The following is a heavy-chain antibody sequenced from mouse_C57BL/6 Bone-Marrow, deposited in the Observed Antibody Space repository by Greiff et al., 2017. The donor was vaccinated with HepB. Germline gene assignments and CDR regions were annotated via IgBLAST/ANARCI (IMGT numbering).Heavy chain of an antibody. J-gene: IGHJ2*01. V-gene: IGHV1-82*01. CDR3: AVYGNYDY. D-gene: IGHD2-1*01. CDR1: GYAFTSSW. Sequence: QVQLQQSGPELVKPGASVTISCKASGYAFTSSWMNWVKQRPGKGLEWIGRIYPGDGDTNYNGKFKGKATLTADKSSSTAYMQLSGLTSEDSAVYFCAVYGNYDYWGQGTTLTVSS. CDR2: IYPGDGDT.